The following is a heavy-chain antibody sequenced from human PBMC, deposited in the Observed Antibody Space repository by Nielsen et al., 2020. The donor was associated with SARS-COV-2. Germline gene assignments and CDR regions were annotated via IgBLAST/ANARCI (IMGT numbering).Heavy chain of an antibody. D-gene: IGHD2-21*01. CDR1: GLIFGTYG. CDR3: ARLPHIVVVNITPTAFDI. Sequence: GESLKISCRASGLIFGTYGMHWVRQAPGKGLEWVAGIWYDGSNENYAESVKGRFTISRDNSNNTLFLQMDSLTADDTAVYFCARLPHIVVVNITPTAFDIWGQGTKVTVSS. J-gene: IGHJ3*02. V-gene: IGHV3-33*01. CDR2: IWYDGSNE.